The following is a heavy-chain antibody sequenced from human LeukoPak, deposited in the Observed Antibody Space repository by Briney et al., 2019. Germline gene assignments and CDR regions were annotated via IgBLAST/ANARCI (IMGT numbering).Heavy chain of an antibody. CDR2: IYYSGST. Sequence: SETLSLTCTVSGGSISSGDYYWSWIRQPPGKGLEWIGNIYYSGSTYYNPSLKSRVTISVDTSKNQFSLKLSSVTAADTAVYYCARVHCSGGSCLLDYGMDVWGQGTTVTVSS. D-gene: IGHD2-15*01. CDR3: ARVHCSGGSCLLDYGMDV. V-gene: IGHV4-30-4*01. J-gene: IGHJ6*02. CDR1: GGSISSGDYY.